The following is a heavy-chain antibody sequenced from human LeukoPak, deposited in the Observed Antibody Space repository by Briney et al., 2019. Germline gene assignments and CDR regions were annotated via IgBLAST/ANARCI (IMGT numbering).Heavy chain of an antibody. Sequence: SVKVSCKASGGTFSSYAISWVRQAPGQGLEWMGRIIPILGIANYAQKFQGRVTITADKSTSTAYMELSSLRSEDTAVYYCARDLRRSGGYGPLDYWGQGTLVTVSS. D-gene: IGHD3-10*01. CDR2: IIPILGIA. CDR3: ARDLRRSGGYGPLDY. J-gene: IGHJ4*02. CDR1: GGTFSSYA. V-gene: IGHV1-69*04.